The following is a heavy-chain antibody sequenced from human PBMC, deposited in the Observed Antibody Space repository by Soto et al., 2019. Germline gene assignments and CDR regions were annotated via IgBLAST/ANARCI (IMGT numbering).Heavy chain of an antibody. CDR1: GYTFTSSA. D-gene: IGHD5-18*01. Sequence: GASVKVSCKASGYTFTSSAMHWLRQAPGQRLEWMGWINAGNGNTKYSQKFQGRVTITRDTSASTAYMELSSLRSEDTAVYYCARGLNGYLHYFDYWGQGTPVTVSS. CDR2: INAGNGNT. J-gene: IGHJ4*02. CDR3: ARGLNGYLHYFDY. V-gene: IGHV1-3*01.